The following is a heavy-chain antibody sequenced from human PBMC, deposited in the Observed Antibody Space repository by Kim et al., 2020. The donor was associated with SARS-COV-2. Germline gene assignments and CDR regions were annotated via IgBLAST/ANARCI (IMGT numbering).Heavy chain of an antibody. CDR2: ISSSASTM. Sequence: GGSLRLSCAASGFTASSYEMNWVRQAPGKGLEWVSFISSSASTMYYADSVKGRFTISRDNAKNSLYLQMNSLRAEDTAVYYFAKRGVVVNYYFDYLGQGT. V-gene: IGHV3-48*03. CDR1: GFTASSYE. D-gene: IGHD3-22*01. J-gene: IGHJ4*02. CDR3: AKRGVVVNYYFDY.